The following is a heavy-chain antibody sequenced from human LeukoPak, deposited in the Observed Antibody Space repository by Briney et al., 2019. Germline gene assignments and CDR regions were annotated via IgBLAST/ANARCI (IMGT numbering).Heavy chain of an antibody. CDR2: ISGGGDST. J-gene: IGHJ4*02. V-gene: IGHV3-23*01. CDR3: AKDFWYSSSWTYHYFDS. CDR1: GFTFSNHA. Sequence: GGSLRLSCAASGFTFSNHAMSWVRQAPGKGLECVSTISGGGDSTFYADSVKGRFTISRDNSKNTLYLQMNSLRDEDKAVYYCAKDFWYSSSWTYHYFDSWGQGTLVTVSS. D-gene: IGHD6-13*01.